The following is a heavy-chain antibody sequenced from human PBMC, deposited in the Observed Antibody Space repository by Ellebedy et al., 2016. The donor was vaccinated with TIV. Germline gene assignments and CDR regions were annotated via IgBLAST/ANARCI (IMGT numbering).Heavy chain of an antibody. CDR3: ARAYGGYNPLDY. D-gene: IGHD5-12*01. CDR2: FNTDGSST. V-gene: IGHV3-74*01. CDR1: GFTFSSYW. Sequence: GESLKISCAVSGFTFSSYWMHWVRQAPGQGLVWVSRFNTDGSSTTYADSVKGRFTISRDNAKNTLYLQMNSLRAEDTAVYYCARAYGGYNPLDYWGQGTLVTVSS. J-gene: IGHJ4*02.